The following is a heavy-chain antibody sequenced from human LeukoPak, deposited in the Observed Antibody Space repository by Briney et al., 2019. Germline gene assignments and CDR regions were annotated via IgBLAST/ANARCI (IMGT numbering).Heavy chain of an antibody. CDR3: ARWLDRSTADY. V-gene: IGHV4-38-2*02. CDR1: GYSISSGYY. Sequence: SETLSLTCTVSGYSISSGYYWGWIRQPPGKGLEWIGSIYHSGSTYYNPSLKSRVTISVDTSKNQFSLKLSSVTAADTAVYYCARWLDRSTADYRGQGTLVTVSS. CDR2: IYHSGST. D-gene: IGHD2-21*02. J-gene: IGHJ4*02.